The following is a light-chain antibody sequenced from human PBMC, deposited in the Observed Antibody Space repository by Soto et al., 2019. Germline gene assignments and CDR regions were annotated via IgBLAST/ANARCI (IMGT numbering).Light chain of an antibody. J-gene: IGLJ1*01. Sequence: QSVLTQPASVSGSPGQSITLSCTGTSSDGGSYNLVSWYQQHPGKAPKLMIYEVSKRPSGVSNRFSGSKSGNTASLTISGLQAEDEADYYCCSYAGSSTPLIFGTGTKVTVL. CDR1: SSDGGSYNL. CDR3: CSYAGSSTPLI. V-gene: IGLV2-23*02. CDR2: EVS.